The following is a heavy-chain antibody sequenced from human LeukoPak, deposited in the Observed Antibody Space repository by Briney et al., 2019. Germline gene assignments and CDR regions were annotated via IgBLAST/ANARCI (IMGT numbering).Heavy chain of an antibody. V-gene: IGHV3-23*01. D-gene: IGHD4-23*01. CDR2: ISGSGGST. CDR1: GFTFSSYA. Sequence: PGGSLRLSCAASGFTFSSYAMSWVRQAPGKGLEWVSAISGSGGSTYYADSVEGRFTISRDNSKNTLYLQMNSLRAEDTALYYCAKDRLSTPTAPRFDPWGQGTQVTVSS. CDR3: AKDRLSTPTAPRFDP. J-gene: IGHJ5*02.